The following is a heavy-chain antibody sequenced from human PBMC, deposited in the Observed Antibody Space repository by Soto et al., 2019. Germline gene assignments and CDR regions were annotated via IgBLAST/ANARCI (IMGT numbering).Heavy chain of an antibody. D-gene: IGHD4-4*01. CDR1: GGSISSSSYY. J-gene: IGHJ4*02. CDR3: ASTGIFNYLTDFDY. CDR2: IYYSGST. Sequence: PSETLSLTCTVSGGSISSSSYYWGWIRQPPGKGLEWIGSIYYSGSTYYNPSLKSRVTISVDTSKNQFSLKLSSVTAADTAAYYCASTGIFNYLTDFDYWGQGTLVTVSS. V-gene: IGHV4-39*01.